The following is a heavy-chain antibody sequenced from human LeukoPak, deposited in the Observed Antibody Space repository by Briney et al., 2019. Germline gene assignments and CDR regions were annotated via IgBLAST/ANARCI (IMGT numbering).Heavy chain of an antibody. D-gene: IGHD2-15*01. CDR1: GFTFSSYS. CDR2: ISSSSSYI. J-gene: IGHJ4*02. CDR3: AREARPYCSGGSCYSGFDY. V-gene: IGHV3-21*01. Sequence: GGSLRLSCAASGFTFSSYSMNWVRQAPGKGLEWVSSISSSSSYIYYADSVKGRFTISRDNAKNSLYLQMNSLRAEDTAVYYCAREARPYCSGGSCYSGFDYWGQGTLVTVSS.